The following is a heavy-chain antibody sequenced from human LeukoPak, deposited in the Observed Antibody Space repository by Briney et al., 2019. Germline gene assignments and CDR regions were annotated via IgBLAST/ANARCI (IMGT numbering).Heavy chain of an antibody. J-gene: IGHJ5*02. CDR1: GVSISNYF. CDR2: FYASGTT. Sequence: SATLSLTCNVFGVSISNYFWSWLRQPAGKGLEWIGRFYASGTTYYNPSLRRRVTLSMDTSKNHFSLKLTSVTAADTAVYYCARTHCGGGSCDTFDPWGQGTLVTVSS. CDR3: ARTHCGGGSCDTFDP. V-gene: IGHV4-4*07. D-gene: IGHD2-21*01.